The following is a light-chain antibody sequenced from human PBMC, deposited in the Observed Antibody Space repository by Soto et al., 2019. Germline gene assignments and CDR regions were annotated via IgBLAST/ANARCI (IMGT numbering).Light chain of an antibody. V-gene: IGLV2-14*01. J-gene: IGLJ1*01. Sequence: QSALTQPASVSGSPGQSITISCTGTSSDVGGYDYVSWYQQLPGKAPKILIYDVNNRPSGVSHRFSGSKSGNTASLTISGLQAEDEADYYCSSYTGSSTFVFGTGTKVTVL. CDR2: DVN. CDR1: SSDVGGYDY. CDR3: SSYTGSSTFV.